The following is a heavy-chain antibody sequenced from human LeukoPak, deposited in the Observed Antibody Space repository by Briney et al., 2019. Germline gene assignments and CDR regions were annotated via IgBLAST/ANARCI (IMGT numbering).Heavy chain of an antibody. D-gene: IGHD6-25*01. CDR2: ISSSSSTI. V-gene: IGHV3-48*04. J-gene: IGHJ4*02. Sequence: GGSLRLSCAASGFTFSSYGMNWVRQAPGKGLELLAYISSSSSTIYYADFVKGRFTISRDNAKNSLYLQLHSLRAEDTAVFYSARGGAARPDYWGQGTLVTVSS. CDR1: GFTFSSYG. CDR3: ARGGAARPDY.